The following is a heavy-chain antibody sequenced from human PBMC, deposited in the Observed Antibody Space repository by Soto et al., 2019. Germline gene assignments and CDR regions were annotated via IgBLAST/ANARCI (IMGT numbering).Heavy chain of an antibody. V-gene: IGHV1-2*04. CDR2: INPKSGGT. D-gene: IGHD2-8*01. J-gene: IGHJ6*02. CDR3: ARGDSTDCSNGVCSFFYNHDMDV. CDR1: GYSFTDYH. Sequence: ASVKVSCKASGYSFTDYHIHWVRQAPGQGLEWLGRINPKSGGTSTAQKFQGWVTMTTDTSISTASMELTRLTSDDTAIYYCARGDSTDCSNGVCSFFYNHDMDVWGQGPTVTAP.